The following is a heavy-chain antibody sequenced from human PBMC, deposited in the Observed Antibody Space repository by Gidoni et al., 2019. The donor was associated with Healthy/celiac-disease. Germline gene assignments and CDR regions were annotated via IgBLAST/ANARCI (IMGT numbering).Heavy chain of an antibody. CDR2: IYYSGST. V-gene: IGHV4-59*01. J-gene: IGHJ5*02. Sequence: QVQLQESCPGLVKPSATLSLTCPVSGGSISSYYWSWIRQPPGKGLEWIGYIYYSGSTNYNPSLKSRVTISVDTSKNQFSLKLSSVTAADTAVYYCARVGGTDWFDPWGQGTLVTVSS. CDR1: GGSISSYY. D-gene: IGHD1-26*01. CDR3: ARVGGTDWFDP.